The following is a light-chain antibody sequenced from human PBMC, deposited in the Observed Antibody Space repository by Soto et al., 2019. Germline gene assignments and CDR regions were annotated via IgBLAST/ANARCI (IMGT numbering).Light chain of an antibody. V-gene: IGKV1-39*01. CDR2: AAS. CDR1: QTIMTY. J-gene: IGKJ1*01. CDR3: QQSYNSPQT. Sequence: DVRMTPSPTSLSAPVGDEVTITCRASQTIMTYLNWYQLKPGKPPRLLIYAASSLQSGVPSRFSGSGSGTDFTLTISSLQPEDFATYSCQQSYNSPQTSGRGTKV.